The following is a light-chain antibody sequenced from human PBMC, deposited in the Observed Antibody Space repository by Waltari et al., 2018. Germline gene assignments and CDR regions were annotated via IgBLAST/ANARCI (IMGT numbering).Light chain of an antibody. Sequence: DIQMPQSPSSLSASVGDRVPITCRAIQSFRGVLNWYQQKPGKAPNLLIYAASSLQSGVPSRFSGSGSGTDFTLTISSLQPEDFVTYFCQQSYTTPQTFGQGTKVEIK. CDR1: QSFRGV. J-gene: IGKJ1*01. V-gene: IGKV1-39*01. CDR2: AAS. CDR3: QQSYTTPQT.